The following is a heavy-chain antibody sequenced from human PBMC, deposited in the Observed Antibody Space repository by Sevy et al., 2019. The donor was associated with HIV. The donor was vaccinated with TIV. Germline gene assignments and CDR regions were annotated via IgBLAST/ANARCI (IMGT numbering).Heavy chain of an antibody. D-gene: IGHD3-10*01. CDR1: GYTFTNYG. Sequence: ASVKVSCKASGYTFTNYGISWVRQAPGQGLEWMGWISAYNGNTNYAQKLQGRVTMATDTSTSTAYMELRSLRSDDTAVYYCARPSSGSYLMSFDYWGQGTLVTVSS. J-gene: IGHJ4*02. V-gene: IGHV1-18*04. CDR2: ISAYNGNT. CDR3: ARPSSGSYLMSFDY.